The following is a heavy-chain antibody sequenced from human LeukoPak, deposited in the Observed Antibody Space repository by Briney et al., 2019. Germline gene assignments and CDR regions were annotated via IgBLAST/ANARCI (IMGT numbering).Heavy chain of an antibody. J-gene: IGHJ4*02. CDR2: TSVHNDDT. CDR1: GYTFTIYG. V-gene: IGHV1-18*01. D-gene: IGHD1-1*01. Sequence: GASVKVSCKASGYTFTIYGISWVRQAPGQGLEWMGWTSVHNDDTNYAETLQGRLTMTTDISTSTAYMELTSLRSDDTAVYYCARDWDSRNDYFDPWGQGTLVIVSS. CDR3: ARDWDSRNDYFDP.